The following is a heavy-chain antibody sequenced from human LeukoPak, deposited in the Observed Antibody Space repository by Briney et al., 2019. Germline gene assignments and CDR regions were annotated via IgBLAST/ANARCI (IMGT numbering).Heavy chain of an antibody. CDR1: GGTFSSYA. D-gene: IGHD2-2*01. Sequence: SVKVSCKASGGTFSSYAISWVRQAPGQGLEWMGGIIPIFGTANYAQKFQGRVTITTDESTSTAYMELSSLRSEDTAVYYCAVTPAMARPFDYWGQGTLVTVSS. CDR3: AVTPAMARPFDY. V-gene: IGHV1-69*05. J-gene: IGHJ4*02. CDR2: IIPIFGTA.